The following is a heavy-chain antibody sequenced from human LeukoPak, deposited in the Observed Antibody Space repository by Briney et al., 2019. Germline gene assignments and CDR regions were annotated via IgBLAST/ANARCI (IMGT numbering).Heavy chain of an antibody. CDR1: GITFGDYP. V-gene: IGHV3-53*01. CDR2: IYSGGST. CDR3: VRDLGGNSFDY. D-gene: IGHD4-23*01. J-gene: IGHJ4*02. Sequence: GGSLRLSCSTSGITFGDYPMNWVRQAPGKGLEWVSVIYSGGSTYYADSVKGRFTIFRDNSKNTVYLQMNSLRAEDTAVYYCVRDLGGNSFDYWGQGTLVTVSS.